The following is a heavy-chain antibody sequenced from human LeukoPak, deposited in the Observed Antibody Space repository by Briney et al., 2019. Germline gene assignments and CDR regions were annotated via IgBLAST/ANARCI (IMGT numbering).Heavy chain of an antibody. CDR2: IYSGGGT. CDR1: GFTVSNNH. V-gene: IGHV3-66*01. Sequence: GGSLRLSCVASGFTVSNNHMSWVRQAPGKGLEWVSLIYSGGGTDYSDSVKGRFTISRDNSKNTLYLQMNSLRAEDTAVYYCARDLYYHGMDVWGQGTTVTVSS. CDR3: ARDLYYHGMDV. J-gene: IGHJ6*02.